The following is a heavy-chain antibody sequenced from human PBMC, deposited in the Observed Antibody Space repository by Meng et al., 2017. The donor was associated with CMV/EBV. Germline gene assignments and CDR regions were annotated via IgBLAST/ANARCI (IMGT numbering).Heavy chain of an antibody. J-gene: IGHJ5*02. CDR1: GSTCSSYS. CDR3: ARFPYYYDSSGYLGP. D-gene: IGHD3-22*01. CDR2: IRSSSSYT. Sequence: SGSTCSSYSMNWTRQARGKRLECVSSIRSSSSYTYYAASVKGRLTISSDNAKNSLYRQMNTLRAEDTAVYYCARFPYYYDSSGYLGPWGQGTLVTVSS. V-gene: IGHV3-21*01.